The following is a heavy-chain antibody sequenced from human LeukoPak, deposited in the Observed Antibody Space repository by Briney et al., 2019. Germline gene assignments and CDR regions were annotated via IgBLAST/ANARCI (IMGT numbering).Heavy chain of an antibody. CDR3: ARRRGDSSI. Sequence: PSETLSLTCAVYGGSFSGYYWSWIRQPPGKGLEWIGEINHSGSTNYNPSLKSRVTISVDTSKNQFSLKLSSVTAADTAVYYCARRRGDSSIWGQGTMVTVSS. V-gene: IGHV4-34*01. J-gene: IGHJ3*02. CDR1: GGSFSGYY. D-gene: IGHD4-17*01. CDR2: INHSGST.